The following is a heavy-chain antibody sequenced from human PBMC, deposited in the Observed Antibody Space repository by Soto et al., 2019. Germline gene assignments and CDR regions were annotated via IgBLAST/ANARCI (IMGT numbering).Heavy chain of an antibody. Sequence: SETLSLTCTFSCASMNSYHWSWIRQPAGKGLEWIGHIHSSGSTNYNPSLKSRVTMSVDTSKNQFSLRLMSLTAADTAVYYCARDQGVAAAGITWFDPWGQGSLVTVSS. CDR1: CASMNSYH. J-gene: IGHJ5*02. CDR2: IHSSGST. CDR3: ARDQGVAAAGITWFDP. D-gene: IGHD6-13*01. V-gene: IGHV4-4*07.